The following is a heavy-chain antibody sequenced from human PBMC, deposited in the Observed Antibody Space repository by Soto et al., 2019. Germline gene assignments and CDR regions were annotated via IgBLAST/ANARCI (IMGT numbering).Heavy chain of an antibody. V-gene: IGHV1-46*01. CDR3: ACTDSSGSPFDY. Sequence: ASVKVSCKASGYTFTSYYMPWVRPAPGQGLEWMVIINPSGGSTSYAQKFQGRVAMTRDTSTSTVYMELSSLRSEDTAVYYCACTDSSGSPFDYWGQGTLVTVSS. J-gene: IGHJ4*02. D-gene: IGHD3-22*01. CDR1: GYTFTSYY. CDR2: INPSGGST.